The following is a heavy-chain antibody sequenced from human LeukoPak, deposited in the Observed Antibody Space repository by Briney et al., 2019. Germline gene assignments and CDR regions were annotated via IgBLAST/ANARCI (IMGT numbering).Heavy chain of an antibody. Sequence: PGGSLRLSCAASGYTFSSYGMHWVRQAPGKGLEWVAVIWYDGSNKYYADSVKGRFTISRDNSKNTLYLQMNSLRAEDTAVYYCARGVTGGWYGDFQHWGQGTLVTVSS. CDR1: GYTFSSYG. CDR3: ARGVTGGWYGDFQH. CDR2: IWYDGSNK. V-gene: IGHV3-33*01. D-gene: IGHD6-19*01. J-gene: IGHJ1*01.